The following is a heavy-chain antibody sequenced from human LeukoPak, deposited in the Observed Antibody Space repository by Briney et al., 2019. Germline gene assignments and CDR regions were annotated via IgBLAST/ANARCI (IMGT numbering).Heavy chain of an antibody. CDR2: INHSGST. D-gene: IGHD1-7*01. J-gene: IGHJ6*03. V-gene: IGHV4-34*01. CDR1: GGSFSGYY. CDR3: ARMYNWNCGNLYYYYYMDV. Sequence: SETLSLTCAVYGGSFSGYYWSWIRQPPGKGLEWIGEINHSGSTNYNPSLKSRVTISIDTSKNQFSLELSSVTAADTAVYYCARMYNWNCGNLYYYYYMDVWGKGTTVTVSS.